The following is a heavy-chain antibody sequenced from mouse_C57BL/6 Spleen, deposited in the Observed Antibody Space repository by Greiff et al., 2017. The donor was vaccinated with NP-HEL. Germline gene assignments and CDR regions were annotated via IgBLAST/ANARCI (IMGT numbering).Heavy chain of an antibody. Sequence: VQLKQSGGGLVQPGGSLSLSCAASGFTFTDYYMSWVRQPPGKALEWLGFIRNKANGYTTEYSASVKGRFTISRDNSQSILYLQMNALRAEDSATYYCARYTSIFDYWGQGTTLTVSS. V-gene: IGHV7-3*01. CDR2: IRNKANGYTT. D-gene: IGHD2-10*02. CDR3: ARYTSIFDY. CDR1: GFTFTDYY. J-gene: IGHJ2*01.